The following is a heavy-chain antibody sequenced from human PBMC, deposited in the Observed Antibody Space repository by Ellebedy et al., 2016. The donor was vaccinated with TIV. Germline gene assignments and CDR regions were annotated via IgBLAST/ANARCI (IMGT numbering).Heavy chain of an antibody. CDR3: ARGSGDLPFDY. J-gene: IGHJ4*02. Sequence: PGGSLRLSCAASGFTFSSYSMNWVRQAPGKGLEWVSCISSSGTYIYYADSLKGRFTISRDSAKNSLYLQMNSLRAEDPAVYYCARGSGDLPFDYWGQGTLVTVSS. CDR1: GFTFSSYS. V-gene: IGHV3-21*01. D-gene: IGHD4-17*01. CDR2: ISSSGTYI.